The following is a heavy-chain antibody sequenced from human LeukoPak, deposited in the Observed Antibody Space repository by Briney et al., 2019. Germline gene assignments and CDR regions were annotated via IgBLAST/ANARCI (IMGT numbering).Heavy chain of an antibody. CDR1: AGSISSYY. CDR2: IYYSGST. D-gene: IGHD3-9*01. Sequence: SETLSLICTDSAGSISSYYWSWFRQPPGKELAWIGYIYYSGSTNYNPSLKSRVTISVDTSKNQFSLKLSSVTAADTAVYYCARDARHFDWEYYFDYWGQGTLVTVSS. V-gene: IGHV4-59*01. CDR3: ARDARHFDWEYYFDY. J-gene: IGHJ4*02.